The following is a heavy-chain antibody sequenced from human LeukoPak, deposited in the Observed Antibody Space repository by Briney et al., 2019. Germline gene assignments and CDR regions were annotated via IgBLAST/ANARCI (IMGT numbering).Heavy chain of an antibody. CDR3: AREYSSSPWYFDV. J-gene: IGHJ2*01. CDR2: INPNSGGT. D-gene: IGHD6-6*01. Sequence: ASVKVPCKASGYTFTGYYMHWVRQAPGQGLEWMGRINPNSGGTNYAQKFQGRVTMTRDTSISTAYMELSRLRSDDTAVYYCAREYSSSPWYFDVWGRGTLVTVSS. CDR1: GYTFTGYY. V-gene: IGHV1-2*06.